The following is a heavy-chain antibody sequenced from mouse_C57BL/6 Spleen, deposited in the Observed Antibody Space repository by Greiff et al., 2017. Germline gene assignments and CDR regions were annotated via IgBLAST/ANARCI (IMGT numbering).Heavy chain of an antibody. Sequence: QVQLQQPGAELVRPGTSVKLSLKASGYTFTSYWLHWVKQRPGQGLAWIGVIDPSDSYTNYNQKFKGKATLTVDTSSSTAYMQLSRLTSEDSAVYYCARRAGSLYYYAMDDWGQGTSVTVSS. V-gene: IGHV1-59*01. CDR2: IDPSDSYT. D-gene: IGHD3-1*01. CDR3: ARRAGSLYYYAMDD. CDR1: GYTFTSYW. J-gene: IGHJ4*01.